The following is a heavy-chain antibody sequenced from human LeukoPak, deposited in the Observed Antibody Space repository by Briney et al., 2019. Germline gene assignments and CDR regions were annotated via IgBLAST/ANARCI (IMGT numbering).Heavy chain of an antibody. D-gene: IGHD3-10*01. CDR3: ARDDRVEGGENWFDP. Sequence: KPSETLSLTCSVSGGSFSTYFWSWIRQPAGKGLEWIGRISTSGSTTYNPSLKSRVTMSVDTSKNQFSLSLRSVTAADTAVYYCARDDRVEGGENWFDPWGRGTLVIVSS. CDR1: GGSFSTYF. J-gene: IGHJ5*02. V-gene: IGHV4-4*07. CDR2: ISTSGST.